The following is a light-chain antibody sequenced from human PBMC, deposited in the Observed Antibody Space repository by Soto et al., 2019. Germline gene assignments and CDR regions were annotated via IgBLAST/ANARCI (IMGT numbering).Light chain of an antibody. CDR1: QDISNF. J-gene: IGKJ1*01. CDR3: QTYSLAPQT. Sequence: DIQMIQSPSSLSASVGDRVTITCRASQDISNFVAWYQQKPGKVPKLLISGASTLQSEVPTRLSGGGSGTDFTLTISSLQPDDVATYYCQTYSLAPQTFGQGTKVEI. CDR2: GAS. V-gene: IGKV1-27*01.